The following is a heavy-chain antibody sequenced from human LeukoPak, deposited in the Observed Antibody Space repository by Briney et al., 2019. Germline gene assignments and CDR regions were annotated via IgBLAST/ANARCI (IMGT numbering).Heavy chain of an antibody. CDR3: ASRFGGDY. D-gene: IGHD3-10*01. CDR2: IYHSGST. Sequence: SSETLSLTCAVSGYSISSGYYWGWIRQPPGKGLEWIGSIYHSGSTYYNPPLKSRVTISVDTSKNQFSLKLSSVTAADTAVYYCASRFGGDYWGRGTLVTVSS. J-gene: IGHJ4*02. CDR1: GYSISSGYY. V-gene: IGHV4-38-2*01.